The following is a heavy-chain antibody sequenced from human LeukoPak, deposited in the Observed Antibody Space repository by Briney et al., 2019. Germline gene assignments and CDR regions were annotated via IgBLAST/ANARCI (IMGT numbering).Heavy chain of an antibody. CDR2: INHGGGT. V-gene: IGHV4-34*01. J-gene: IGHJ4*02. Sequence: SETLSLTCTVSGGSISSYYWSWIRQPPGRGPEWIGEINHGGGTNYNPSLKSRVTISVDTSKKQFSLKMSSVTAADTAIYYCAREGVSVTNFDYWGQGTLVTVSS. CDR1: GGSISSYY. CDR3: AREGVSVTNFDY. D-gene: IGHD5/OR15-5a*01.